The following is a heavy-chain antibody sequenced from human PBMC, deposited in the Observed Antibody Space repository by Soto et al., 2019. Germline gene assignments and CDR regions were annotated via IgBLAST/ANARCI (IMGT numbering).Heavy chain of an antibody. V-gene: IGHV1-69*06. J-gene: IGHJ6*02. CDR3: ARDVVDTAPPRPYYYDGMDV. D-gene: IGHD5-18*01. Sequence: QVQRVQSGAEVNTPGSSVKVSCKASGGTFSSYAISRVRQAPGQGLEWMGGSNPIFGTANYAKKFQGRVTITADKSTSTAYMVLSSQRSEYTDVYYCARDVVDTAPPRPYYYDGMDVWGQGTTVTVSS. CDR2: SNPIFGTA. CDR1: GGTFSSYA.